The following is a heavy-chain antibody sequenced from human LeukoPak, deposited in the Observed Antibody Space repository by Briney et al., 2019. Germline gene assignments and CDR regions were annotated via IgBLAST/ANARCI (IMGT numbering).Heavy chain of an antibody. CDR1: GFTFSDYN. CDR3: ARSIGLTGGGVDV. V-gene: IGHV3-11*01. D-gene: IGHD3-9*01. Sequence: KTGGSLRLSCAASGFTFSDYNMNWVRQAPGKGLEWVSYTTNGGSTIHHADSVKGRFTISRDNAKKTLYLQMNSLRAEDTAVYYCARSIGLTGGGVDVWGQGTTVTVSS. CDR2: TTNGGSTI. J-gene: IGHJ6*02.